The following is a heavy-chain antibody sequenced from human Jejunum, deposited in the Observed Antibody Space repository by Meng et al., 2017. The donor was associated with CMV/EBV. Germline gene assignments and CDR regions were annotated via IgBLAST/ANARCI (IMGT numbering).Heavy chain of an antibody. J-gene: IGHJ5*02. V-gene: IGHV3-74*01. CDR2: ISPDGTTT. Sequence: GSMRLSCAPAGCTFSSYWMHWVRQTPGTGLVWVSPISPDGTTTFYAESVKGRFTVSRDNAKNTLYLQMNSLRAEDTAVYFCVRSSDLWGQGTLVTVSS. CDR3: VRSSDL. CDR1: GCTFSSYW.